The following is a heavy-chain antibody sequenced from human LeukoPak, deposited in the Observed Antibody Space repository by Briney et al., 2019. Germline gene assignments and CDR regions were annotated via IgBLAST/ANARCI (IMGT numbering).Heavy chain of an antibody. CDR2: ISRYYITV. J-gene: IGHJ4*02. D-gene: IGHD2-15*01. Sequence: GGSLRLSCAASGFTFSNYYMSWIRQAPGTGLEWLSYISRYYITVFYADSVKGRCTISRGNAQSSRNLQMNNLRADDPGIYYCESRCSRHGCYSMFDHWGQGTLVTVSS. CDR1: GFTFSNYY. V-gene: IGHV3-11*01. CDR3: ESRCSRHGCYSMFDH.